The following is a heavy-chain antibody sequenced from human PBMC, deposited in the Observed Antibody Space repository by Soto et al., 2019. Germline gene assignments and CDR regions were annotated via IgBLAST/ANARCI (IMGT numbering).Heavy chain of an antibody. D-gene: IGHD5-12*01. Sequence: ASVKVSCKASGYTFNTYSISWVRQAPGQGLEWMGWISAYNGNTNYAQKLQGRVTMTTDTSTSTAYMELRSLRSDDTAVYYCARDWLQLLSYFDYWGQGTLVTVSS. V-gene: IGHV1-18*01. CDR3: ARDWLQLLSYFDY. CDR1: GYTFNTYS. CDR2: ISAYNGNT. J-gene: IGHJ4*02.